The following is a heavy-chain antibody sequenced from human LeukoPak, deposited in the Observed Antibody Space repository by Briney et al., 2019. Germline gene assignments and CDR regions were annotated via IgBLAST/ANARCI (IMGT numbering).Heavy chain of an antibody. CDR1: GGSISSSSYY. V-gene: IGHV4-39*01. CDR2: IYYSGST. J-gene: IGHJ4*02. Sequence: PSETLSLTCTVSGGSISSSSYYWGWIRQPPGKGLEWIGSIYYSGSTYYNPSLKSRVIISVDTSKNQFSLKLTSVTATDTAIYYCARHSERFLAMAYYFDYWGQGTLVTVSS. D-gene: IGHD3-3*01. CDR3: ARHSERFLAMAYYFDY.